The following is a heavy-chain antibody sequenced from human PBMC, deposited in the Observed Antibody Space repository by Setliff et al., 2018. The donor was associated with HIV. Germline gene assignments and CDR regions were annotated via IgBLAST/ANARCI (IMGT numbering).Heavy chain of an antibody. J-gene: IGHJ6*03. Sequence: ASVKVSCKASGGTFSSYAISWVRQAPGQGLEWMGGITPIFGTTKYAQKFQGRVTITADESRTTAYLDLNSLRSEDTAVYYCATAGEMATIGYSYYYMGVWGKGTTVTVSS. D-gene: IGHD3-10*01. V-gene: IGHV1-69*13. CDR1: GGTFSSYA. CDR3: ATAGEMATIGYSYYYMGV. CDR2: ITPIFGTT.